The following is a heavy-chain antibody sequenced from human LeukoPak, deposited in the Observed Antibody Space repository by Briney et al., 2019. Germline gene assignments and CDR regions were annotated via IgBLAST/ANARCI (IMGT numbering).Heavy chain of an antibody. CDR1: GFSLSTSGVG. D-gene: IGHD3-22*01. Sequence: SGPTLVKPTQTLTLTCTFSGFSLSTSGVGVGWIRQPPGKALEWLALIYWDDDKRYSPSLKSRLTITKDTSKNQVVLTMTNMDPVDTATYYCAHRQKPGDSSGYAFDIWGQGTMVTVSS. J-gene: IGHJ3*02. CDR3: AHRQKPGDSSGYAFDI. CDR2: IYWDDDK. V-gene: IGHV2-5*02.